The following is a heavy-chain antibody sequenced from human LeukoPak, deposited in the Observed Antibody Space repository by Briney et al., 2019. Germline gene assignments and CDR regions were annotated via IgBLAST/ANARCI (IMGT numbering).Heavy chain of an antibody. V-gene: IGHV1-46*01. J-gene: IGHJ6*03. Sequence: ASVKVSCKASRYTFTSYYMHWVRQAPGQGLEWMGIINPSGGSTSYAQKFRGRVTMTRDMSTSTVYMELSSLRSEDTAVYYCARGYYGSGSYIDYYYYMDVWGKGTTVTVSS. CDR3: ARGYYGSGSYIDYYYYMDV. CDR1: RYTFTSYY. CDR2: INPSGGST. D-gene: IGHD3-10*01.